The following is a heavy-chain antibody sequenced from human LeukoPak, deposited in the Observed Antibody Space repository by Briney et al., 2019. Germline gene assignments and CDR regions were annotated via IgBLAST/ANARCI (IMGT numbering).Heavy chain of an antibody. V-gene: IGHV3-21*01. CDR3: ARDPYSGNYGNYYYYYMDV. Sequence: GGSLRLSCAASGFTFSSYNMNWVRQAPGRALEWVSSITSSGTYIFYADSVKGRFTISRDHAKNSLYLQMNSLGPEDTAVYYCARDPYSGNYGNYYYYYMDVWGKGTTVTISS. CDR1: GFTFSSYN. D-gene: IGHD1-26*01. CDR2: ITSSGTYI. J-gene: IGHJ6*03.